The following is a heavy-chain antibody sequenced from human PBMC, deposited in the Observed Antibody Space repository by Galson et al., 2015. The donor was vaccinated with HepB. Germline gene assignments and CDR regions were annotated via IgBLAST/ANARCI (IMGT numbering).Heavy chain of an antibody. J-gene: IGHJ4*02. D-gene: IGHD6-13*01. CDR2: ISYDGSNK. Sequence: SLRLSCAASGFTFSSYAMHWVRQAPGKGLEWVAVISYDGSNKYYADSVKGRFTISRDNSKNTLYLQMNSLRAEDTAVYYCARGIAAAGTPNYWGQGTLVTVSS. V-gene: IGHV3-30-3*01. CDR1: GFTFSSYA. CDR3: ARGIAAAGTPNY.